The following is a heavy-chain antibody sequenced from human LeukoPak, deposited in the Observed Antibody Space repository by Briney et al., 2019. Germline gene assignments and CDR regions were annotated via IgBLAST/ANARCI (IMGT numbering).Heavy chain of an antibody. CDR3: ARALGYCSGGSCYASGLIDY. J-gene: IGHJ4*02. V-gene: IGHV4-4*07. D-gene: IGHD2-15*01. CDR1: GGSISSYY. Sequence: SETLSLTCTVSGGSISSYYWSWIRQPAGKGLEWIGRIYTSGSTNYNPSLKSRVTISVDTSKNQFSLKLSSVTAADTAVYYCARALGYCSGGSCYASGLIDYWGQGTLVTVSS. CDR2: IYTSGST.